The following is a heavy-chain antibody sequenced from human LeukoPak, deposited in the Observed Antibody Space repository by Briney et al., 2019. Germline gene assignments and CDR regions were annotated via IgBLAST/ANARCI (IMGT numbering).Heavy chain of an antibody. D-gene: IGHD1-1*01. CDR2: IINSGSS. CDR3: VRGSRNNWRFDS. V-gene: IGHV4-59*01. Sequence: SEALSPTCSVSGGSFRSEYWSWIRQPPGERLEWIGYIINSGSSDYNPSLTSRVSMSLGTTKQEPSLNLDSVTAADTAVYYCVRGSRNNWRFDSWGQGILVTVSS. CDR1: GGSFRSEY. J-gene: IGHJ4*02.